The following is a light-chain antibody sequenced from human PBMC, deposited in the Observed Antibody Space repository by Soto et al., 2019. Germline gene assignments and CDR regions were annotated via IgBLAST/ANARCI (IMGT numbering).Light chain of an antibody. CDR1: QSLGGN. J-gene: IGKJ4*01. CDR2: GAS. Sequence: VVLTKSPGTLSLSPGDTATLSCRASQSLGGNLAWYQQKPGQAPRLLIYGASSRATGIPDRFSGSGSGTDFTLTISRLEPEDFAVYYCQQYGSSPITFGGRTKVDI. V-gene: IGKV3-20*01. CDR3: QQYGSSPIT.